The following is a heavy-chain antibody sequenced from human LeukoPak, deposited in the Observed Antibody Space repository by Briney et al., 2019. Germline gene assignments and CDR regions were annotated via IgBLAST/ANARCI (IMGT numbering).Heavy chain of an antibody. CDR1: GIILSSYW. J-gene: IGHJ5*02. CDR3: ARGGLNWFDP. Sequence: GGSLRLSCAASGIILSSYWMSWVRQSPGKGLEWVANVNQVGNEKYYVDSVKGRFTISSDNAKNSLYLQMNSLRAGVTAVYYCARGGLNWFDPWGQGTLVTVSS. V-gene: IGHV3-7*01. CDR2: VNQVGNEK.